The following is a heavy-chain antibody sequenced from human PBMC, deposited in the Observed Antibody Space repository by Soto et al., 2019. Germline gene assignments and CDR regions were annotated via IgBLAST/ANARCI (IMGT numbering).Heavy chain of an antibody. Sequence: GESLKISCKGSGYSFTSYWIGWVRQMPGKGLEWMGIIYPGDSDTRYSPSFQGQVTISADKSISTAYLQWSSLKASDTAMYYCARVGVIAVGPAAILELDWFDPWGQGTLVTGSS. V-gene: IGHV5-51*01. CDR3: ARVGVIAVGPAAILELDWFDP. CDR1: GYSFTSYW. D-gene: IGHD2-2*02. J-gene: IGHJ5*02. CDR2: IYPGDSDT.